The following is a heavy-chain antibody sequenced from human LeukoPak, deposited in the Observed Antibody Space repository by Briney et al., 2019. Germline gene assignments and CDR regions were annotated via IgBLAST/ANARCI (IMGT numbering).Heavy chain of an antibody. Sequence: TGGSLRLSCAASGFTFSSYEMNWGRQAPGKGREWGSYISTSGDSSYYADPVKGRFTISRDNARNSLYLQMTSLRTEDTAIYYCAKMSVAGQYNAYWGQGTLVTVSS. D-gene: IGHD6-19*01. CDR3: AKMSVAGQYNAY. CDR1: GFTFSSYE. V-gene: IGHV3-48*03. CDR2: ISTSGDSS. J-gene: IGHJ4*02.